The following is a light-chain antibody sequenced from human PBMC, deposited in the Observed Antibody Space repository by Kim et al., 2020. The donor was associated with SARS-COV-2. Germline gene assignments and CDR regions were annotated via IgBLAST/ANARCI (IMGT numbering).Light chain of an antibody. V-gene: IGLV3-21*04. CDR3: QVWDSSSDHWV. J-gene: IGLJ3*02. CDR1: NIGSKS. Sequence: APGKTARFTCGGNNIGSKSVHWYQQKPGQAPVLVIYYDSDRPSGIPERFSGSNSGNTATLTISRVEAGDEADYYCQVWDSSSDHWVFGGGTQLTVL. CDR2: YDS.